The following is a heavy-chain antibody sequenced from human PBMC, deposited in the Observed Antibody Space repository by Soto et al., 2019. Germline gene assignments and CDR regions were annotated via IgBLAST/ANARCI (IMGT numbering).Heavy chain of an antibody. CDR2: ISYDGSNK. J-gene: IGHJ4*02. CDR1: GFTFSSYG. V-gene: IGHV3-30*18. CDR3: AKALGYCSGGSCYGFDY. D-gene: IGHD2-15*01. Sequence: GGSLRLSCAASGFTFSSYGMHWVRQAPGKGLEWVAVISYDGSNKYYADSVKGRFTISRDNSKNTLYLQMNGLRAEDTAVYYCAKALGYCSGGSCYGFDYWGKGSLVPVSS.